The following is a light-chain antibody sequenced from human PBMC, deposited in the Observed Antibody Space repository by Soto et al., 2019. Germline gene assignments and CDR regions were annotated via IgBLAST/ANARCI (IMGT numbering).Light chain of an antibody. CDR3: QYYKESST. Sequence: DIQITQSPSTLSASVGDRVTITCRASQSISSWLAWYQQKPGKAPKLLIHEASSSEIGVPPRFSGSGFGTDFTLTISSLQPDDFATYYCQYYKESSTFGQGTRLEIK. J-gene: IGKJ1*01. CDR1: QSISSW. CDR2: EAS. V-gene: IGKV1-5*03.